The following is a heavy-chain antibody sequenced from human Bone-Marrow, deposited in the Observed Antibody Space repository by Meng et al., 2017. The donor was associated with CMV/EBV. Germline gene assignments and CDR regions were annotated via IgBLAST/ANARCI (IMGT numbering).Heavy chain of an antibody. J-gene: IGHJ5*02. D-gene: IGHD3-10*01. CDR3: VHTNHYYGLNYFHT. V-gene: IGHV2-5*02. CDR1: GFSLSTRGVG. Sequence: QITLKESGPTLXXXXXTXTLXXXXSGFSLSTRGVGVGWIRQPPRKAPEWLALIYWDDDKRYNPSLKSRLIITKDTSKNQVVFTMTNMDPVDTATYFCVHTNHYYGLNYFHTWGQGTLVTVSS. CDR2: IYWDDDK.